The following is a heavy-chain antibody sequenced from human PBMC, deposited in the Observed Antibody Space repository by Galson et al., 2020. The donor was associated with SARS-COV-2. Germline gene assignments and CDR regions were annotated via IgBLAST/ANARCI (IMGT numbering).Heavy chain of an antibody. D-gene: IGHD5-12*01. V-gene: IGHV3-30*03. J-gene: IGHJ4*02. CDR2: ISYDGSNK. CDR3: ARPQTGGYNSHFDY. Sequence: GESLKISCAASGFTFSSYGMHWVRQAPGKGLEWVAVISYDGSNKYYADSVKGRFTISRDNSKNTLYLQMNSLRAEDTAVYYCARPQTGGYNSHFDYWGQGTLVTVSS. CDR1: GFTFSSYG.